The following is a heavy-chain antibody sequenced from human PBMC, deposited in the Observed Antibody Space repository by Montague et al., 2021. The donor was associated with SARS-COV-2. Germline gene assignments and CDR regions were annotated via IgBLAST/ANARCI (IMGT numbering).Heavy chain of an antibody. CDR3: ARGGGYSYGALDY. CDR1: GGSFSGHY. J-gene: IGHJ4*02. V-gene: IGHV4-34*01. D-gene: IGHD5-18*01. CDR2: INHSGST. Sequence: SETLSLTCVVYGGSFSGHYWSWIRQPPGKGLEWIGEINHSGSTNYNPSLKSRVTISVDTSKKQFSLRLNSVTAADTAVYYCARGGGYSYGALDYWGQGTLVTAS.